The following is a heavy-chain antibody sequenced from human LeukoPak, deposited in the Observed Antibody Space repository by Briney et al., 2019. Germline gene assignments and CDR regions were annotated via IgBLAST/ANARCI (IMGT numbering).Heavy chain of an antibody. J-gene: IGHJ5*02. CDR2: IHYSGST. V-gene: IGHV4-59*11. CDR3: ARDFLECSRASCLNWFDP. CDR1: GGSISSHF. Sequence: SETLSLTCTVSGGSISSHFWTWIRQPPGKALEGIGYIHYSGSTNYNPSLKSRVSISVDTSKNEFSLKLSSVTAADTAVYYCARDFLECSRASCLNWFDPWGQGTLVTVSS. D-gene: IGHD2-2*01.